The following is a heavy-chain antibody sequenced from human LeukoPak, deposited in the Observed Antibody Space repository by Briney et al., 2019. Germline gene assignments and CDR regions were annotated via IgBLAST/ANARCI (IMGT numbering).Heavy chain of an antibody. V-gene: IGHV5-51*01. CDR2: IFPGDGDS. CDR3: ARHGRTGKWSIDP. J-gene: IGHJ5*02. Sequence: GEPLKISCQASGYSFTNYWIGWVRQMPGKGLEWMGIIFPGDGDSKYSPSFQDQVTFSVDKSIATAFLQWDSLKASDTAMYYCARHGRTGKWSIDPWGPGTLVTVSS. D-gene: IGHD2-15*01. CDR1: GYSFTNYW.